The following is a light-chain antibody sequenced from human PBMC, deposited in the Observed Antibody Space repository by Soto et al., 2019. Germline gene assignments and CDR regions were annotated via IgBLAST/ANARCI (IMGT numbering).Light chain of an antibody. CDR3: QQRRTWPWT. J-gene: IGKJ1*01. Sequence: EIVLTQSPATLSLSPGERATLSCRASQSVGTYLAWYQQKPGQAPRLLIYDASNRATGIPARFSGSGSGTDFTLTISSLEPEDFAVYYCQQRRTWPWTFGQGTKVEIK. CDR2: DAS. CDR1: QSVGTY. V-gene: IGKV3-11*01.